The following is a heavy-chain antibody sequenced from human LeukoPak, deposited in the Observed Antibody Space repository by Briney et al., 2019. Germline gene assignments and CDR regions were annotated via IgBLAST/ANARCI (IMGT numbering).Heavy chain of an antibody. CDR3: ARVVVVTARYFDY. J-gene: IGHJ4*02. CDR2: INHSRST. V-gene: IGHV4-34*01. D-gene: IGHD2-21*02. CDR1: GGSFSGYY. Sequence: PSETQSLTCAVYGGSFSGYYWSWIRQPPGKGLEWIGEINHSRSTNYNPSLKSRVTISVDTSKNQFSLKLSSVTAADTAVYYCARVVVVTARYFDYWGQGTLVTVSS.